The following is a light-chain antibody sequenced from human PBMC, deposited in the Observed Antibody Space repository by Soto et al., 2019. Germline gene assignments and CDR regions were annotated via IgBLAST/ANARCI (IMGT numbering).Light chain of an antibody. Sequence: EIVLTQSPGTLSLSPGERATLSCRASQNIHSNLAWYQHKPGQAPRLLIYGASSRATGIPDRFSGSGSGTDFTLTISRLEPEDFAVYYCQQYGSSPTWTFGQGTKVDIK. CDR1: QNIHSN. CDR2: GAS. CDR3: QQYGSSPTWT. J-gene: IGKJ1*01. V-gene: IGKV3-20*01.